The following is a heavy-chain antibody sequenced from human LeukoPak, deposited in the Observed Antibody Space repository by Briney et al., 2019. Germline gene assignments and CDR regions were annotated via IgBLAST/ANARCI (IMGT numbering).Heavy chain of an antibody. J-gene: IGHJ3*02. CDR2: ISSGSTYI. CDR3: AREGSDAFDI. V-gene: IGHV3-21*01. CDR1: GFTFSNYN. Sequence: GRSLRLSCAASGFTFSNYNTNWVRQAPGKGLEWVSSISSGSTYIYYADSVKGRFTISRDTAKNSLYLQMNSLRAEDTAVYYCAREGSDAFDIWGQGKMVTVSS.